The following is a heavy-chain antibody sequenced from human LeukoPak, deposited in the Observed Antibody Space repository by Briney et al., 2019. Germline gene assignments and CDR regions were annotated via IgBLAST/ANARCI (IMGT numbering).Heavy chain of an antibody. CDR1: GFTFSTYL. CDR2: INQDGSGK. CDR3: ARGKLGDS. J-gene: IGHJ4*02. V-gene: IGHV3-7*03. Sequence: GGSLRLSCAASGFTFSTYLMSWVRQAPGKGLEWVADINQDGSGKDYGDSVKGRFAIPRDNAKNTLYLQMNSLRAEDTVVYYCARGKLGDSWGQGALVSASS. D-gene: IGHD3-16*01.